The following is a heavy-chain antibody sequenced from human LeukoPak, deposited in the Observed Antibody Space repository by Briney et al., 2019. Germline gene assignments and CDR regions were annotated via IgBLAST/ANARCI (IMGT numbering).Heavy chain of an antibody. CDR2: ISAYNGNT. J-gene: IGHJ4*02. D-gene: IGHD3-22*01. CDR1: GYTFTSYG. V-gene: IGHV1-18*01. CDR3: ARDYYDSSGYYWGD. Sequence: ASVKVSCKASGYTFTSYGISWARQAPGQGLEWMGWISAYNGNTNYAQKLQGRVTMTTDTSTSTAYMELRSLRSDDTAVYYCARDYYDSSGYYWGDWGQGTLVTVSS.